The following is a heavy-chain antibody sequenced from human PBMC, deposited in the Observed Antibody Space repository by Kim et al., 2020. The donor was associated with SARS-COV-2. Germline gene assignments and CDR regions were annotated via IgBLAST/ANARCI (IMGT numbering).Heavy chain of an antibody. V-gene: IGHV1-18*01. CDR2: ISAYNGNT. CDR3: ARGIAAAGKRPRHQHLRPYYGMDV. D-gene: IGHD6-13*01. Sequence: ASVKVSCKASGYTFTSYGISWVRQAPGQGLEWMGWISAYNGNTNYAQKLQGRVTMTTDTSTSTAYMELRSLRSDDTAVYYCARGIAAAGKRPRHQHLRPYYGMDVWGQGTTVTVSS. J-gene: IGHJ6*02. CDR1: GYTFTSYG.